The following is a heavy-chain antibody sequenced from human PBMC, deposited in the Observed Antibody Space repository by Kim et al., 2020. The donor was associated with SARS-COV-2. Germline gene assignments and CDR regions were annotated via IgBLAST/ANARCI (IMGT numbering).Heavy chain of an antibody. CDR3: ARSLYGSGSQPFDY. Sequence: YHPSLKSRVTISVDTSKNQFSLRLSSVTAADTAVYYCARSLYGSGSQPFDYWGQGTLVTVSS. J-gene: IGHJ4*02. D-gene: IGHD3-10*01. V-gene: IGHV4-59*01.